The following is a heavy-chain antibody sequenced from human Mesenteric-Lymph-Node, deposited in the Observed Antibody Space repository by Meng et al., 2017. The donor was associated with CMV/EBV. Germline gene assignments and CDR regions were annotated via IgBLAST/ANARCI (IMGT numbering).Heavy chain of an antibody. CDR1: DGSISSSSYY. V-gene: IGHV4-39*01. Sequence: SETLSLTCTVSDGSISSSSYYWGWIRQPPGKGLEWIGSVYYSGSTSYNPSLRSRVTISVDTSKNQFSLRLTSVTAADTAVYFCAKILWFGELYVDDWGQGTLVTVSS. D-gene: IGHD3-10*01. J-gene: IGHJ4*02. CDR3: AKILWFGELYVDD. CDR2: VYYSGST.